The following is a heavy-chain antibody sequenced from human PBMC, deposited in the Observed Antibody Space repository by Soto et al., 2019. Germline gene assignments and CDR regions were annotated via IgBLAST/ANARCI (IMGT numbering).Heavy chain of an antibody. CDR3: ARWPQLKPRFDY. D-gene: IGHD1-1*01. CDR1: GGSISSGDYY. J-gene: IGHJ4*02. Sequence: QVQLQESGPGLVKPSQTLSLTCTVSGGSISSGDYYWSWIRPHPGKGLEWIGYIYYSGSTYYNPSLKSRVTISVDTSKNQFSLKLSSVTAADTTVYYCARWPQLKPRFDYWGQGTLVTVSS. CDR2: IYYSGST. V-gene: IGHV4-31*03.